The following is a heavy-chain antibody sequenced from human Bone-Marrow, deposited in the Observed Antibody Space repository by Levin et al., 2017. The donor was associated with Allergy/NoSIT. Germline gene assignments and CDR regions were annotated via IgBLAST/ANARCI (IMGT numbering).Heavy chain of an antibody. J-gene: IGHJ4*02. D-gene: IGHD1-26*01. CDR3: GIAVGAHRDFDL. V-gene: IGHV3-23*01. CDR2: ISGRGNNT. Sequence: GGSLRLSCAASGFPFSSYAMTWVRQAPGKGLEWLSAISGRGNNTYYAVSVKGRFLISRDNSKNTVYLQMNGLRAGDTAVYRCGIAVGAHRDFDLWGQGTVVLVSS. CDR1: GFPFSSYA.